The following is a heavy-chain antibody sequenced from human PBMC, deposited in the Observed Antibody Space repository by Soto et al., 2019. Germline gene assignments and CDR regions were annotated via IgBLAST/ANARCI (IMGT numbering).Heavy chain of an antibody. CDR3: ATYSRGEGGMGY. J-gene: IGHJ4*02. V-gene: IGHV4-59*08. Sequence: SETLSLTCSVSGGSVTSHHLSWIRQPPGKGLEWMGYINYDGSTNYSPSLKSRVIMSVDTSNSQFSLRLSSVIAADTAVYYCATYSRGEGGMGYWGPGTLVTVSS. CDR1: GGSVTSHH. CDR2: INYDGST. D-gene: IGHD2-21*01.